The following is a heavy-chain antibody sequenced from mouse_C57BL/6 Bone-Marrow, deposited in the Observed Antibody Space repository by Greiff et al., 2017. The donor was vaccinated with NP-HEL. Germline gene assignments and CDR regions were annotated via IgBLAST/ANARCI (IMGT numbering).Heavy chain of an antibody. J-gene: IGHJ2*01. CDR3: TPAYYFDY. CDR1: GFNIKDDY. CDR2: IDPENGDT. V-gene: IGHV14-4*01. Sequence: LVESGAELVRPGASVKLSCTASGFNIKDDYMHWVKQRPEQGLEWIGWIDPENGDTEYASKFQGKATITADTSSNTAYLQLSSLTSEDTAVYYCTPAYYFDYWGQGTTLTVSS.